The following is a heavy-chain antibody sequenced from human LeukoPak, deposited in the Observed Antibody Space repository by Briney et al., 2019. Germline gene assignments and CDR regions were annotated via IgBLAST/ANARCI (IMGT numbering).Heavy chain of an antibody. CDR3: ASEKPEKLYFDY. Sequence: SETLSLXCTVSGGSISSYYWRWIRQPAGKGLEWIGRIYTSGSTNYNPSLKSRVTMSVDTSKNQFSLKLSSVTAADTAVYYCASEKPEKLYFDYWGQGTLVTVSS. CDR1: GGSISSYY. J-gene: IGHJ4*02. CDR2: IYTSGST. V-gene: IGHV4-4*07.